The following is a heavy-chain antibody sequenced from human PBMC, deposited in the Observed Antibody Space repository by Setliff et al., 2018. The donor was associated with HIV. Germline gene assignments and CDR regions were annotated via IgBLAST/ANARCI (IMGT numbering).Heavy chain of an antibody. CDR1: GGSISSGSYY. V-gene: IGHV4-61*09. Sequence: SETLSLTCSVSGGSISSGSYYWTWIRQPAGKGPEWIGHIYTNGYTNYNPSLKSRVTISVNTSKNQFSRRLTSVTAADTAVYYCARAPPGIQNDAFDVWGQGTMVTVSS. CDR3: ARAPPGIQNDAFDV. J-gene: IGHJ3*01. CDR2: IYTNGYT.